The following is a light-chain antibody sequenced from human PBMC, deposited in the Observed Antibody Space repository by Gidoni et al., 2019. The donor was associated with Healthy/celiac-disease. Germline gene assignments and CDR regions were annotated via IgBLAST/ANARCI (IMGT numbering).Light chain of an antibody. Sequence: DIQMTQSPSSLSASVGERVTITCQSSQDISNYLNWYQQKPGKAPKLLIYDASNLETGVPTRFSGSGSGTDFTFTISSLQPEDIATYYCQQYDNHPFTFGPGTKVDIK. J-gene: IGKJ3*01. CDR2: DAS. V-gene: IGKV1-33*01. CDR3: QQYDNHPFT. CDR1: QDISNY.